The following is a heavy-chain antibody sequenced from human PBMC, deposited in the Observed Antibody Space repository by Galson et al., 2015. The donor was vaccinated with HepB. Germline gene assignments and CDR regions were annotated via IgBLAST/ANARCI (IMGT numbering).Heavy chain of an antibody. J-gene: IGHJ4*02. CDR1: GFTFNSHD. Sequence: SLRLSCAASGFTFNSHDMHWVRQAPGKGLEWVSFILYDGSNKYYADSVKGRFTISRDNSKNTVYLQMNSLRAEDTAVYYCAKSYGSGSYLDYWGQGTLVTVSS. D-gene: IGHD3-10*01. CDR3: AKSYGSGSYLDY. CDR2: ILYDGSNK. V-gene: IGHV3-30*02.